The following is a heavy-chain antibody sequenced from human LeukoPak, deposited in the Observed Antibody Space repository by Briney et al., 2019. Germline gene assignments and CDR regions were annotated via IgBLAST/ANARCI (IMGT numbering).Heavy chain of an antibody. Sequence: GGSLRLSCAASEFTFSSSAMSWVRQAPGKGLQWVSAIRGSGGSTYYADSVKGRLTIPRDNSKNTLYLQMNSLRAEDTAVYYCARDSGTYYPTFDCWGQGALVTVSS. CDR2: IRGSGGST. V-gene: IGHV3-23*01. CDR3: ARDSGTYYPTFDC. J-gene: IGHJ4*02. D-gene: IGHD1-26*01. CDR1: EFTFSSSA.